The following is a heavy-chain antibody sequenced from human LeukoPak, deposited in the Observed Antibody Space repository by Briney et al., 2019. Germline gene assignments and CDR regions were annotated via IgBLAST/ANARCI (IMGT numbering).Heavy chain of an antibody. J-gene: IGHJ5*02. V-gene: IGHV3-23*01. CDR2: ISDTGKTT. CDR3: ARGGAYDYGVLDA. D-gene: IGHD4/OR15-4a*01. CDR1: GFAISNHA. Sequence: PGESLRLSCEASGFAISNHAMTWVRQAPGEGLQWVSAISDTGKTTFYRDSVRGRFTISRDISNNTLYLQMDGLRADDTAVYYCARGGAYDYGVLDAWGQGTLVTVSS.